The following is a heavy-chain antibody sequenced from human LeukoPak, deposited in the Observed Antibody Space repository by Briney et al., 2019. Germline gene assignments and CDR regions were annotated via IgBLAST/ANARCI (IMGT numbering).Heavy chain of an antibody. CDR1: GYTFTDYY. D-gene: IGHD6-13*01. V-gene: IGHV1-2*02. CDR2: INPNSGGT. CDR3: ARDEAAGTDNWFDP. Sequence: ASVKVSCKASGYTFTDYYMHWVRQAPGQGLEWMGWINPNSGGTNYAQKFQGRVTMTRDTSISTAYMELSRLRSDDTAVYYCARDEAAGTDNWFDPWGQGTLVTVSS. J-gene: IGHJ5*02.